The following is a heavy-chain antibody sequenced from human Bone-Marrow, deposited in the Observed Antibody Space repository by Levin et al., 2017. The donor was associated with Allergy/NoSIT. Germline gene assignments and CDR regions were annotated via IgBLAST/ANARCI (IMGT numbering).Heavy chain of an antibody. D-gene: IGHD2-21*01. Sequence: SETLSLTCAVYNGTLTGFLWTWVRQAPGKSLEYIGEIDHLGSSDYNPSLKSRITMSLDTSKKQLSLKLTSVTAADTAMYYCARVPHHCSNTACQRRGRWFDPWGEGSLVTVSS. V-gene: IGHV4-34*08. CDR1: NGTLTGFL. J-gene: IGHJ5*02. CDR3: ARVPHHCSNTACQRRGRWFDP. CDR2: IDHLGSS.